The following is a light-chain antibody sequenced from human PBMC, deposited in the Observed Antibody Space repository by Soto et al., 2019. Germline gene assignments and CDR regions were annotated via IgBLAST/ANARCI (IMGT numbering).Light chain of an antibody. CDR3: QHRPRKPYT. CDR1: HNIDKS. J-gene: IGKJ2*01. V-gene: IGKV1-39*01. Sequence: DIQMTQSPSSLSASVGDRVIITCRASHNIDKSLNWYQQKPGKAPKPLIYAEASLKSGVPSRFSGSGSGTDFTLTISSLQPEDFATYSCQHRPRKPYTFGQGTKLEIK. CDR2: AEA.